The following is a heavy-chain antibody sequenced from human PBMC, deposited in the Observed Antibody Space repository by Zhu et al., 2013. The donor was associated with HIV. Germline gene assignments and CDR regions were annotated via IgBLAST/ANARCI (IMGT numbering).Heavy chain of an antibody. D-gene: IGHD3-3*02. CDR1: GYTFTTYG. J-gene: IGHJ6*03. CDR3: SESGILQSSLHLYYYYYYMTS. V-gene: IGHV1-18*01. CDR2: ISTYNGNT. Sequence: QVQLVQSGAEVKKPGASVKVSCKASGYTFTTYGISWVRQAPGQGLEWMGWISTYNGNTVYAQNLQGRVTMTTDTSTSTAYMELRSLRSDDTAVYYCSESGILQSSLHLYYYYYYMTSGSRDHGHRL.